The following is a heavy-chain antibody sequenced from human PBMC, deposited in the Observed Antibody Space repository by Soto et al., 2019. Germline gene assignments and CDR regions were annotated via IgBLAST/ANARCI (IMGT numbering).Heavy chain of an antibody. CDR2: ISGSGGST. J-gene: IGHJ4*02. D-gene: IGHD5-12*01. Sequence: GGSLRLSCAASGFTFSSYAMSWVRQAPGKGLEWVSAISGSGGSTYYADPVKGRFTISRDNSKNTLYLQMNSLRAEDTAVYYCANDKITDGKVATIRPFDYWGQGTLVTVSS. CDR3: ANDKITDGKVATIRPFDY. CDR1: GFTFSSYA. V-gene: IGHV3-23*01.